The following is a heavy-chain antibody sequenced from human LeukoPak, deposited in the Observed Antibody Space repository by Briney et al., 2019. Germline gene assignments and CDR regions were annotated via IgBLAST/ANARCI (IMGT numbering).Heavy chain of an antibody. V-gene: IGHV3-23*01. Sequence: PGGSLRLSCAASGFTFSSYTMNWVRQAPGKGLEWVSAISGSGGSTYYADSVKGRFTISRDNSKNTLYLQMNSLRAEDTAVYYCAKVSVVAIDYWGQGTLVTVSS. D-gene: IGHD4-23*01. CDR2: ISGSGGST. CDR3: AKVSVVAIDY. J-gene: IGHJ4*02. CDR1: GFTFSSYT.